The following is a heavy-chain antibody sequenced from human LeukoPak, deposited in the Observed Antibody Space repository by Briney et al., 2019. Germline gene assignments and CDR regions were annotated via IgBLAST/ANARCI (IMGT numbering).Heavy chain of an antibody. D-gene: IGHD2-2*01. V-gene: IGHV4-34*01. CDR3: AREGAERFGVPAAGYYYYYMDV. CDR2: INHSGST. CDR1: GGSFSGYY. Sequence: KPSETLSLTCAVYGGSFSGYYWSWIRQPPGKGLEWIGEINHSGSTDYSPSLKSRVTMSVDTSKNQFSLKMRSVTAADTAVYYCAREGAERFGVPAAGYYYYYMDVWGKGTTITISS. J-gene: IGHJ6*03.